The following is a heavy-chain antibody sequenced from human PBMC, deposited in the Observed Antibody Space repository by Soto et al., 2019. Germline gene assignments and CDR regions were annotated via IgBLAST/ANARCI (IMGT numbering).Heavy chain of an antibody. J-gene: IGHJ4*02. CDR1: GGSITSDDCC. CDR3: ARDIGGYSGYANDY. V-gene: IGHV4-30-4*01. CDR2: IFDSGTT. D-gene: IGHD5-12*01. Sequence: SETMSVTCTVSGGSITSDDCCWSWIRQPPGEGLEWIGHIFDSGTTYTNPSLRSQVAISLDTSRNHFSLTLSSVTAADTAVYYCARDIGGYSGYANDYWGQGTLVTVSS.